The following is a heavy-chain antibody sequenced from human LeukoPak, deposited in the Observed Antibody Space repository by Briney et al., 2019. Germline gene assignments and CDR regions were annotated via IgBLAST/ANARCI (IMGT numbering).Heavy chain of an antibody. CDR2: ISSSSSTI. V-gene: IGHV3-48*01. Sequence: GGSLRLSCAASGFTFSSYSMNWVRQAPGKGLEWVSYISSSSSTIYYADYVKGRFTISRDNAKNSLYLQMNSLRAEDTAVYYCAREEGVGAYYYYYYMDVWGKGTTVTVSS. CDR1: GFTFSSYS. CDR3: AREEGVGAYYYYYYMDV. J-gene: IGHJ6*03. D-gene: IGHD1-26*01.